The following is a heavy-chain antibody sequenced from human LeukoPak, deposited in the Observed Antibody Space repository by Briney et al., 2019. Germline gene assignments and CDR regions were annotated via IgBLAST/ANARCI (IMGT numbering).Heavy chain of an antibody. CDR1: GFTFSSYS. J-gene: IGHJ5*02. Sequence: PGGSLRLSCAASGFTFSSYSMNWVRQAPGKGLEWVSSISSSSGYIYYADSVKGRFTISRDNAKNSLYLQMNSLRAEDTAVCYCASYTAVALLFDPWGQGTLVTVSS. D-gene: IGHD5-18*01. CDR3: ASYTAVALLFDP. CDR2: ISSSSGYI. V-gene: IGHV3-21*01.